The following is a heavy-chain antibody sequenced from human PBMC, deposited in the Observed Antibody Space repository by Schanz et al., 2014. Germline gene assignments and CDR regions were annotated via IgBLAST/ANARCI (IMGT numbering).Heavy chain of an antibody. CDR1: GFTFSGNA. CDR2: VSDDGNKK. D-gene: IGHD1-1*01. J-gene: IGHJ4*02. V-gene: IGHV3-30*18. CDR3: AKDLDANYFDY. Sequence: QVHLMESGGGVVQPGRSLRLSCAASGFTFSGNAMHWVRQAPGKGLEWVAVVSDDGNKKYYADSVKGRFTISRDNSKNTLYLQMNGLRGEDTAVYYCAKDLDANYFDYWGQGILVTVYS.